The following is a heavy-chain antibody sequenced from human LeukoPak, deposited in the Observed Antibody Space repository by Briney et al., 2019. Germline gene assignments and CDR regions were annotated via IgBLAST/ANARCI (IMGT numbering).Heavy chain of an antibody. J-gene: IGHJ4*02. CDR3: ARAASGYSYGGDFDY. D-gene: IGHD5-18*01. V-gene: IGHV1-2*02. Sequence: GASVKVSCKASGYTFTGYYMHWVRQAPGQGLEWMGWINPNSGGTNYAQKFQGRVTMTRDTSISTAYMELSRLRSDDTAVYYCARAASGYSYGGDFDYWGQGTLVTVSS. CDR1: GYTFTGYY. CDR2: INPNSGGT.